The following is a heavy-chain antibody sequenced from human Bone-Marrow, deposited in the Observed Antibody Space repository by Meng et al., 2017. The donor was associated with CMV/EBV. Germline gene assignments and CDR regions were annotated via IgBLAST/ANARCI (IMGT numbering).Heavy chain of an antibody. CDR3: ARDGYDSSGYYLSYYYYYGMDV. V-gene: IGHV3-21*01. Sequence: LSLTCAASGITFSSHVMHWVRQAPGKGLEWVSSISSSSSYIYYADSVKGRFTISRDNAKNSLYLQMNSLRAEDTAVYYCARDGYDSSGYYLSYYYYYGMDVWGQGSTVPVSS. D-gene: IGHD3-22*01. J-gene: IGHJ6*02. CDR2: ISSSSSYI. CDR1: GITFSSHV.